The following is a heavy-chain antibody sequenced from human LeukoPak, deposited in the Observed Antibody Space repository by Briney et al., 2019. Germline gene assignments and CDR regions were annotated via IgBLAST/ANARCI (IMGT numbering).Heavy chain of an antibody. D-gene: IGHD6-19*01. CDR3: ARDGSGFDY. J-gene: IGHJ4*02. CDR1: GFTFSSYW. CDR2: IKHNGSEK. Sequence: GGSLRLSCAASGFTFSSYWMSWVRQAPGKGLEWVANIKHNGSEKYYVDSVKGRFTISRDNAKNSMYLQMNSLRVEDTAVYYCARDGSGFDYWGQGTLVTVSS. V-gene: IGHV3-7*01.